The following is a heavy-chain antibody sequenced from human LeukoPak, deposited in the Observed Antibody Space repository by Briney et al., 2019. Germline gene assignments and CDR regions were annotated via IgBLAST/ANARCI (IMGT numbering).Heavy chain of an antibody. J-gene: IGHJ6*02. CDR2: INSDGSST. Sequence: HPGGSLRLSCAASGFTFSSYWMHWVRQAPGKGLVWVSRINSDGSSTSYADSVKGRFTISRDNAKNTLYVQMNSLRAEDTAVYYCARDQGNGYELNHYGMDVWGQGTTVTVSS. V-gene: IGHV3-74*01. D-gene: IGHD5-12*01. CDR3: ARDQGNGYELNHYGMDV. CDR1: GFTFSSYW.